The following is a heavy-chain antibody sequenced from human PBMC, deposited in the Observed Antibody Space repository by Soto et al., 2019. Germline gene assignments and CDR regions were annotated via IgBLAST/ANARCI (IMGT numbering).Heavy chain of an antibody. V-gene: IGHV1-46*01. J-gene: IGHJ6*02. CDR1: GYTFTSYY. D-gene: IGHD5-18*01. CDR3: ARDDTGDTAMSYCYGMDV. CDR2: INPSGGST. Sequence: QVQLVQSGAEVKKPGASVKVSCKASGYTFTSYYMHWVRQAPGQGLEWMGIINPSGGSTSYAQKFQGRVTMTRDTSTSTVYMELSSLRSEDTAVYYCARDDTGDTAMSYCYGMDVWGQGTTVTVSS.